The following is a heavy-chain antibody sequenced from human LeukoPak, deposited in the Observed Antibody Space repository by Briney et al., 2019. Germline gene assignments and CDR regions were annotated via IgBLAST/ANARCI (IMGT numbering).Heavy chain of an antibody. CDR1: GFTFSSHS. V-gene: IGHV3-48*02. J-gene: IGHJ4*02. Sequence: QPGGSLRLSCAASGFTFSSHSMNWVRLAPGKGLEWVSYISSSGSTMYYADSVKGRFTISRDNAKNSLYLQMDSLRDDDTAVYYCARFPVSSGWSFDYWGQGALVTVSS. CDR3: ARFPVSSGWSFDY. D-gene: IGHD6-19*01. CDR2: ISSSGSTM.